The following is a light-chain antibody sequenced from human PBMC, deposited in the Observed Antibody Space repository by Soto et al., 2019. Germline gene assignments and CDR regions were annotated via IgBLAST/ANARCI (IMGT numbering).Light chain of an antibody. V-gene: IGKV1-6*01. CDR2: AAS. CDR3: LQKHDYPRT. J-gene: IGKJ2*01. CDR1: QAIENN. Sequence: AIQMTQSPSSLSASVGDRVSIACRASQAIENNLGWFQQKPGKAPKLLIYAASTLHTGVPSMFSGSGSGTDFTLTISSLQPEDFAVYYWLQKHDYPRTFGQGTKLEIK.